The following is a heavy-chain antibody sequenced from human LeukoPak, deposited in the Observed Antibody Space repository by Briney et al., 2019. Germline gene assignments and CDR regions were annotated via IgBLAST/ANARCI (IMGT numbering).Heavy chain of an antibody. CDR1: GFTFSDYY. J-gene: IGHJ6*02. D-gene: IGHD3-16*01. CDR2: ISSSSSYI. CDR3: AGDRGGDYSMDV. Sequence: GGSLRLSCAASGFTFSDYYMSWIRQAPGKGLEWVSHISSSSSYIHYADSVKGRFTISRDNANNSLYLQMNSLRAEDTAVYYCAGDRGGDYSMDVWGQGTTVTVSS. V-gene: IGHV3-11*05.